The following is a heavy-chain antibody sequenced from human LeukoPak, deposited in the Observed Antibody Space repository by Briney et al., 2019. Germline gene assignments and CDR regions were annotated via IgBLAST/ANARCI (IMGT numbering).Heavy chain of an antibody. CDR2: IYYSGST. J-gene: IGHJ4*02. CDR3: ARERGVSHYDSSGYADY. Sequence: KPSETLSLTCTVSGGSISSYYWSWIRQPPGKGLEWIGYIYYSGSTNYNPSLKSRVTISVDTSKNQFSLKLSSVTAADTAVYYSARERGVSHYDSSGYADYWGQGTLVTVSS. D-gene: IGHD3-22*01. CDR1: GGSISSYY. V-gene: IGHV4-59*01.